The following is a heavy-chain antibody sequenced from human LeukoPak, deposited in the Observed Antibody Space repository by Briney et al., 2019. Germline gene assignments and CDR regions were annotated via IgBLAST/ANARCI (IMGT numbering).Heavy chain of an antibody. D-gene: IGHD6-13*01. CDR3: ARSIAAAAPDY. Sequence: GGSLRLSCAASGFTLSSYSMNWVRQAPGKGLEWVSSISSSSSYIYYADSVKGRFTISRDNAKNSLYLQMNSLRAEDTAVYYCARSIAAAAPDYWGQGTLVTVSS. V-gene: IGHV3-21*01. CDR2: ISSSSSYI. CDR1: GFTLSSYS. J-gene: IGHJ4*02.